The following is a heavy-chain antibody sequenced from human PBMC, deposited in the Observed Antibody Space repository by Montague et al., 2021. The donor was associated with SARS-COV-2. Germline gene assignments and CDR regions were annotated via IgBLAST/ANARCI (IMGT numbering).Heavy chain of an antibody. CDR1: GGSVSSYY. Sequence: SETLSLTCTVSGGSVSSYYWSWIRQPPGKGLEWIGYTTERGSTHYNPSLKSRVTISIDTSKNQFSLKLSSVTAADTAVYYCARWGEYYDSPYYYYAMDVWGHGTAVTVSS. CDR2: TTERGST. V-gene: IGHV4-59*02. J-gene: IGHJ6*02. D-gene: IGHD3-3*01. CDR3: ARWGEYYDSPYYYYAMDV.